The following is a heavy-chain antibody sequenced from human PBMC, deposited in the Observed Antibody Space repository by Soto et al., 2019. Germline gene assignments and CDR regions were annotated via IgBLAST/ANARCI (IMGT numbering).Heavy chain of an antibody. CDR3: ARGWGYDSNDYYYAY. Sequence: QVQLVQSGAEVRKPGSSVKVSCKASGGTFSRHAISWVRQAPGQGLEWMGGIIPIFGTANHAQKFQGRVTIIAVDSTSTVYMELSSLRSEDTAMYYCARGWGYDSNDYYYAYWCQGTLVIVSA. CDR2: IIPIFGTA. D-gene: IGHD3-22*01. CDR1: GGTFSRHA. J-gene: IGHJ4*02. V-gene: IGHV1-69*01.